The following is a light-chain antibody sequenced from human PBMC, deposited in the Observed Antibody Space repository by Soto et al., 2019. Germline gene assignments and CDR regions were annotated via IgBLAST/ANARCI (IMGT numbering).Light chain of an antibody. J-gene: IGKJ1*01. CDR1: QSVSSY. CDR2: DAS. CDR3: QQRSTTWT. V-gene: IGKV3-11*01. Sequence: EIVLTQSPATLSLSPGERATLSCRASQSVSSYLAWYQQKPGQAPRLLIYDASNRATGIPARFIGSGSGTDFTLNISSLEPADFAVYYWQQRSTTWTLGQGTKVEIK.